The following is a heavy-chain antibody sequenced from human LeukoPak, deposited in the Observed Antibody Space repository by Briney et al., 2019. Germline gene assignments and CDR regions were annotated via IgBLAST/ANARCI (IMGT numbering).Heavy chain of an antibody. V-gene: IGHV4-34*01. CDR1: GGSLRGYY. CDR3: ARWAYSSSWYGVRYFDY. Sequence: PSETLSPTCAVYGGSLRGYYWSWIRQPPGKGLEWIGEINHSGSTNYNPSLKRRLTISVDTSKNQFSLKLSSLTAADTAVYYCARWAYSSSWYGVRYFDYWGQGTLVTVSS. CDR2: INHSGST. J-gene: IGHJ4*02. D-gene: IGHD6-13*01.